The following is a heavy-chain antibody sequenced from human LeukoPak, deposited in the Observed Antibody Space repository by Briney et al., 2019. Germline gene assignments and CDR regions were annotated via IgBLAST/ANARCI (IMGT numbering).Heavy chain of an antibody. CDR3: AKDEVGPS. CDR1: GFTFSSYA. Sequence: GGSLRLSCAASGFTFSSYAMSWVRQAPGEGLDWVATISCSGGSTYYADSVKGRFTISRDNSKNTLYLHLNSLRADDTAVYYCAKDEVGPSWGQGTLVTVSS. V-gene: IGHV3-23*01. CDR2: ISCSGGST. D-gene: IGHD2-15*01. J-gene: IGHJ5*02.